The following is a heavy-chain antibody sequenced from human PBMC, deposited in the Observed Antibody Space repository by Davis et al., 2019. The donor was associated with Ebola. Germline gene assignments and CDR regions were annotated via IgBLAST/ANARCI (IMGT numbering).Heavy chain of an antibody. CDR2: MNPNSGNT. J-gene: IGHJ3*02. CDR1: GYTFTSYD. D-gene: IGHD1-14*01. Sequence: ASVKVSCKASGYTFTSYDINWVRQATGQGLEWMGWMNPNSGNTGYAQKFQGRVTMTRDTSISTAYMELSSLRSEDTAVYYCATVRPPTSRNAIDIWGQGTMVTVSS. CDR3: ATVRPPTSRNAIDI. V-gene: IGHV1-8*01.